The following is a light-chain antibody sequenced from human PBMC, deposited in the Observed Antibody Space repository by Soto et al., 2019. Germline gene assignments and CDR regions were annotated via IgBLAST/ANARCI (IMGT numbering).Light chain of an antibody. CDR1: QSVSSN. J-gene: IGKJ3*01. V-gene: IGKV3-15*01. Sequence: EIVLTQSPATLSVSPGERATLSCRASQSVSSNLAWFQQQPGQTLRLLIYGASPRATGTPARFSGSGSGPDFTLTISSLQSEDFAVYYCQQYNKWPLTFGPGTKVEIK. CDR3: QQYNKWPLT. CDR2: GAS.